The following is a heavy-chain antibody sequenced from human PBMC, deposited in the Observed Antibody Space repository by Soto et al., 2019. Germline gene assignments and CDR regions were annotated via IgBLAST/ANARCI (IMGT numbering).Heavy chain of an antibody. J-gene: IGHJ6*03. D-gene: IGHD1-26*01. CDR2: INTDGTSP. V-gene: IGHV3-74*03. CDR3: ARRWEYFYMDV. CDR1: GFTFSSYW. Sequence: EVQLVESGGALVQPGGSLRLSCAASGFTFSSYWMHWVRQAPGKGRVWVSRINTDGTSPKYADSVKGRFTISRDNAKNTLYLQMNSLRDEDTAVYYCARRWEYFYMDVWGKGTTVTVSS.